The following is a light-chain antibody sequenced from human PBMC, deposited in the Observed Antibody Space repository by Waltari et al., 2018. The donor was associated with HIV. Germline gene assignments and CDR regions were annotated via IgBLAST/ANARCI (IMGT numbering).Light chain of an antibody. Sequence: QMTQSPSPLSAAVGDRVSTTCRASQILDYWFAWYQQKPGQPPKLLIYKTSYLASGVPTRFSGSGSGADFTLTIDGLQPEDFATYYCQQYNSHSYTFGQGTKLDIK. CDR3: QQYNSHSYT. J-gene: IGKJ2*01. CDR2: KTS. CDR1: QILDYW. V-gene: IGKV1-5*03.